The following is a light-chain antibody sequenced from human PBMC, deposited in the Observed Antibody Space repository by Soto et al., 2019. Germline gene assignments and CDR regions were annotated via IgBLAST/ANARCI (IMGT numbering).Light chain of an antibody. V-gene: IGKV1-5*01. Sequence: DLQMTQSPSTLSASVGDRVTITCRASQSISRWLAWYQQKPGNAPKTLIYDASTLRSGAPSRCSGGGSGKEFTLTISSLHADDFATYYCQQYNTYSTFGQGTRLEIK. CDR3: QQYNTYST. J-gene: IGKJ5*01. CDR1: QSISRW. CDR2: DAS.